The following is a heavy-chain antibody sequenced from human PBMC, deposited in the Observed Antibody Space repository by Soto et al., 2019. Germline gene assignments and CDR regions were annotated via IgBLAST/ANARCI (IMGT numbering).Heavy chain of an antibody. D-gene: IGHD2-15*01. V-gene: IGHV4-34*01. Sequence: ETLALSCAVYGGSFSGYYWSRIRQPPGKGLEWIGEINHSGSTNYNPSLKSLVTISVDTSKNQFSLKLSPVTDADTAVYYCARGYCSGGSCYSGPHFDYWGQGTLVTVSS. CDR3: ARGYCSGGSCYSGPHFDY. CDR1: GGSFSGYY. J-gene: IGHJ4*02. CDR2: INHSGST.